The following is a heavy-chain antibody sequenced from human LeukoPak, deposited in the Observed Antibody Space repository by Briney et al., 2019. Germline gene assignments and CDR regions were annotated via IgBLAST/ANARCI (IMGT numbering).Heavy chain of an antibody. CDR3: ARDHCTNGVCSFFY. J-gene: IGHJ4*02. V-gene: IGHV3-11*01. CDR2: ISSSGSTI. CDR1: GFTFSDYY. Sequence: PGGSLRLSCAASGFTFSDYYMSWIRQAPGKGLERVSYISSSGSTIYYADSVKGRFTISRDNAKNSLYLQMNSLRAEDTAVYYCARDHCTNGVCSFFYWGQGTLVTVSS. D-gene: IGHD2-8*01.